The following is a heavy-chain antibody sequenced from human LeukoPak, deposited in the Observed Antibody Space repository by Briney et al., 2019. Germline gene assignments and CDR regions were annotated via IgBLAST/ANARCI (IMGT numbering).Heavy chain of an antibody. J-gene: IGHJ6*03. D-gene: IGHD3-10*01. V-gene: IGHV4-34*01. CDR2: INHSGST. Sequence: SETLSLTCAVFGGSFSGYYWSWLRQPPGKGLEWIGEINHSGSTNYNPSPKSRVTISVDTSKNQFSLKLSSVTAADTAVYYCARAFYGSGSLSYYYYYYMDVWGKGTTVTVSS. CDR1: GGSFSGYY. CDR3: ARAFYGSGSLSYYYYYYMDV.